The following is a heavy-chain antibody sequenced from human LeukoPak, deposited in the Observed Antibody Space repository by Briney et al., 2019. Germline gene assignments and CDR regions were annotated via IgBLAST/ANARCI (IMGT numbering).Heavy chain of an antibody. D-gene: IGHD3-16*01. J-gene: IGHJ4*02. CDR3: ATFRWGVGFEY. CDR1: GGSFSGSFSDYY. Sequence: SETLSLTCAVYGGSFSGSFSDYYWTCIRQTPGKGLELIGEIHHSGSTNYNPALKSRVTISVDTSKNQFSLKLNSLTAADTAVYYCATFRWGVGFEYWGQGTLATVSS. V-gene: IGHV4-34*01. CDR2: IHHSGST.